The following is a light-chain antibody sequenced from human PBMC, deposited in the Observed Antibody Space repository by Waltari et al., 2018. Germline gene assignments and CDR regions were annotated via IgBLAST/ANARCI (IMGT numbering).Light chain of an antibody. CDR2: IIS. CDR1: QSISRY. J-gene: IGKJ2*01. V-gene: IGKV3-20*01. Sequence: EIVLTQSPGTLSLSPGERATLSCRASQSISRYLAWYQQKPGQAPRLLIYIISSRATGIPDRFSGSGSGTDFTLTISRLEPEDFAVYYCQQYGSSPYTFSQGTKLE. CDR3: QQYGSSPYT.